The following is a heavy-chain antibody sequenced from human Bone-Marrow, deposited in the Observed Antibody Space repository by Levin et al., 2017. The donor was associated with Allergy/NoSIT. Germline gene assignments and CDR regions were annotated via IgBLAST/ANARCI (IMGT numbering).Heavy chain of an antibody. Sequence: PGGSLRLSCAASGFTFSSYGMHWVRQAPGKGLEWVAVISYDGSNKYYADSVKGRFTISRDNSKNTLYLQMNSLRAEDTAVYYCAKDFIVLVPAAMNHSVRRYNWFDPWGQGTLVTVSS. CDR2: ISYDGSNK. D-gene: IGHD2-2*01. V-gene: IGHV3-30*18. CDR3: AKDFIVLVPAAMNHSVRRYNWFDP. CDR1: GFTFSSYG. J-gene: IGHJ5*02.